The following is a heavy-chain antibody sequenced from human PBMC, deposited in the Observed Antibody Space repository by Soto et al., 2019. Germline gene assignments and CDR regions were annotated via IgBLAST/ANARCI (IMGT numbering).Heavy chain of an antibody. CDR1: GFTFSSYA. J-gene: IGHJ4*02. Sequence: GGSLRLSCAASGFTFSSYAMHWVRQAPGKGLEWVAVISYDGSNKYYADSVKGRFTISRDNSKNTLYLQMNSLRAEDTAVYYCARDRLEMATNALRYWGQGTLVTVSS. CDR3: ARDRLEMATNALRY. V-gene: IGHV3-30*04. CDR2: ISYDGSNK. D-gene: IGHD3-3*01.